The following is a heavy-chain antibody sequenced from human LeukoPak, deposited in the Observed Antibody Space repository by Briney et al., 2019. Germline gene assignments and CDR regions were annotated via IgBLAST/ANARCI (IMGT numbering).Heavy chain of an antibody. CDR3: AYASGLDV. CDR2: IRSEAYGGAA. V-gene: IGHV3-49*04. J-gene: IGHJ6*04. Sequence: PGGSLRLSCITSGLNFRDYAISWVRQAPGRGLEWVGYIRSEAYGGAAEYAASVKGRFIISRDDSKSIAYLQMDSLKTEDTAVYHCAYASGLDVWGKGTTVTVSS. D-gene: IGHD3-16*01. CDR1: GLNFRDYA.